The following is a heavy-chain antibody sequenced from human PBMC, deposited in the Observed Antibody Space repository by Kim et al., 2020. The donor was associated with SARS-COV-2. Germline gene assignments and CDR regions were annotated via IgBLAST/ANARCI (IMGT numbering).Heavy chain of an antibody. J-gene: IGHJ3*02. Sequence: GGSLRLSCAASGFTFSIIAMNWVRQAPGKVLECVSGISGSGGGTYYADSVKGLFTFPRDNSKNKLYLQMNSLRAEDPAVYYCAQDFYCDNSGAGSFDMWG. D-gene: IGHD3-22*01. CDR2: ISGSGGGT. V-gene: IGHV3-23*01. CDR3: AQDFYCDNSGAGSFDM. CDR1: GFTFSIIA.